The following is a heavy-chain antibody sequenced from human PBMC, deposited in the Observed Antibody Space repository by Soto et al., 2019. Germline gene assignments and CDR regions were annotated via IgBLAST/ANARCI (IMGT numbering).Heavy chain of an antibody. Sequence: QTQWVQSGPELKNPGASVKVSCKASGYSFNSYGISWVRQAPGQGLEWMGWISASSGNTTYAQELQGRVTMTTDTATTTAYMELRSLTSDDTAVYYCARETKFYGFWSGYYRFDTWGQGTLVSVSS. V-gene: IGHV1-18*01. CDR1: GYSFNSYG. D-gene: IGHD3-3*01. CDR3: ARETKFYGFWSGYYRFDT. CDR2: ISASSGNT. J-gene: IGHJ5*02.